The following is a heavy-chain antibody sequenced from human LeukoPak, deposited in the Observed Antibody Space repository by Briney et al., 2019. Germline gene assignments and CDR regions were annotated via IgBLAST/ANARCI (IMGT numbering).Heavy chain of an antibody. J-gene: IGHJ4*02. D-gene: IGHD1-26*01. Sequence: PGGSLRLSCAASGFTFSSYSMNWVRQAPGKGLEWVSSISSSSSYIYYADSAKGRFTISRDNAKNSLYLQMNSLRAEDTAVYYCLGGAEVFGVWGQGTLVTVSS. CDR1: GFTFSSYS. CDR2: ISSSSSYI. CDR3: LGGAEVFGV. V-gene: IGHV3-21*01.